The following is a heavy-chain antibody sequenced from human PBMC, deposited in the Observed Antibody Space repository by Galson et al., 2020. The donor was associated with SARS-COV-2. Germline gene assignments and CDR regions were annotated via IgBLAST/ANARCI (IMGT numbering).Heavy chain of an antibody. CDR1: GFSLSTSGMC. J-gene: IGHJ4*02. CDR2: IDWDDDK. D-gene: IGHD3-9*01. Sequence: ESGPTLVKPTQTLTLTCTFSGFSLSTSGMCVSWIRQPPGKALEWLARIDWDDDKYYSTPLKTRHTISKDTSKNQGVLTMTNMDPVDTATYYCARGYYDILTGYQTPFAYWGQGTLVTVSS. CDR3: ARGYYDILTGYQTPFAY. V-gene: IGHV2-70*11.